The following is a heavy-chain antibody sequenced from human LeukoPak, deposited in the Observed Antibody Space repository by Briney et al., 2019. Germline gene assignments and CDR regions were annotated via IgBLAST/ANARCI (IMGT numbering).Heavy chain of an antibody. D-gene: IGHD3-9*01. V-gene: IGHV1-46*01. Sequence: ASVKVSCKASGYTFTSYYMHWVRQAPGQGLEWMGIINPSGGSTSYAQKFQGRVTMTRDMSTSTVYMELSSLRSEDTAVYYCARDRGVLRYFDWLAAPSYNWFDPWGQGTLVTVSS. J-gene: IGHJ5*02. CDR1: GYTFTSYY. CDR3: ARDRGVLRYFDWLAAPSYNWFDP. CDR2: INPSGGST.